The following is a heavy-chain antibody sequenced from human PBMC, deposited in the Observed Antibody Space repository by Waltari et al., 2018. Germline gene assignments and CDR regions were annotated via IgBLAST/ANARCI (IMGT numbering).Heavy chain of an antibody. J-gene: IGHJ4*02. V-gene: IGHV3-23*01. D-gene: IGHD3-22*01. CDR3: AKDPRSYDISGYFDY. Sequence: VQLLESGGGFVQPGGYLRLSCAAAGFTCNNYGLSWVRQAPGKGLGVFSFISSGGDNLYYADSVKGRFTISRDISKDTLYLQMNSLRAEDTAVYYCAKDPRSYDISGYFDYWGQGTLVTVSS. CDR2: ISSGGDNL. CDR1: GFTCNNYG.